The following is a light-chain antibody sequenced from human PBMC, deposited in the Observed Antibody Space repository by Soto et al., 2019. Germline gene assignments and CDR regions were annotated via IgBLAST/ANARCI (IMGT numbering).Light chain of an antibody. CDR3: QSYDTSLSGSV. Sequence: QSVLTQPPSVSGAPGQRVTISCTGSSSNVGAGYDVHWYQQLPGTAPKLVIYDNTNRPSGVPDRFSGSKSGTSASLAITGRRAEDEADYFCQSYDTSLSGSVFGGGTKLTVL. V-gene: IGLV1-40*01. CDR2: DNT. CDR1: SSNVGAGYD. J-gene: IGLJ3*02.